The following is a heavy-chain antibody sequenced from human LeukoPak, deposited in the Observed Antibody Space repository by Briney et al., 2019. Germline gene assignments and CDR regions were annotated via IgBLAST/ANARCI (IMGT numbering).Heavy chain of an antibody. CDR2: IYTSGGT. Sequence: PSETLSLTCTVSGASVDTYYWGWVRQPPGKGLEWLGYIYTSGGTKYNPSLKSRVTISVDTYKNQITLNLSYVTAEDTAVYHCASHNTYDSLDIWGQGTMVTVSS. CDR1: GASVDTYY. CDR3: ASHNTYDSLDI. D-gene: IGHD3-22*01. V-gene: IGHV4-4*09. J-gene: IGHJ3*02.